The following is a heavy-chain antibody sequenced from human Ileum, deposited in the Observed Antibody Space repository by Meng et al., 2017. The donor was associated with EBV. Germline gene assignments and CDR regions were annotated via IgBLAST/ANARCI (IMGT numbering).Heavy chain of an antibody. CDR3: ARSIVVVPAAIYY. D-gene: IGHD2-2*01. Sequence: LQLQDPGPGLVKPSEPRSLTCTGSGGSISSSSYYWGWIRQPPGKGLEWIGSIYYSGSTYYNPSLKSRVTISVDTSKNQFSLKLSSVTAADTAVYYCARSIVVVPAAIYYWGQGTLVTVSS. CDR2: IYYSGST. J-gene: IGHJ4*02. CDR1: GGSISSSSYY. V-gene: IGHV4-39*01.